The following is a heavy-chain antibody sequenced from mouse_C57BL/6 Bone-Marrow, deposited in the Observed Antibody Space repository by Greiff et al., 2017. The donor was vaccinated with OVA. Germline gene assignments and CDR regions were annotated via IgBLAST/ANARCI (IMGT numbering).Heavy chain of an antibody. CDR2: IRHKANNHAT. CDR3: TRPKGYYGSSHWYFDV. V-gene: IGHV6-6*01. D-gene: IGHD1-1*01. CDR1: GFTFSDAW. Sequence: EVQLQESGGGLVQPGGSMKLSCAASGFTFSDAWMDWVRQSPEKGLEWVAEIRHKANNHATYYAESVKGRFTISRDDSKSSVYLQMNSLRAEDTGIYYCTRPKGYYGSSHWYFDVWGTGTTVTVSS. J-gene: IGHJ1*03.